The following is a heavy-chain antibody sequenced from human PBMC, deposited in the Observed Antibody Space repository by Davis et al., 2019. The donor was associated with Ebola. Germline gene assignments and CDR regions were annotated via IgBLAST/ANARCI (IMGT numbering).Heavy chain of an antibody. J-gene: IGHJ6*02. CDR2: VGIADDT. Sequence: PGGSLRLSCAASGFIFSIYDMHWVRQATGKGLEWVSAVGIADDTYYSGSVKGRFTISRDNSKNTLYLQMNSLRAEDTAVYYCAKDLVGVRGFYYYGMDVWGQGTTVTVSS. V-gene: IGHV3-13*01. CDR1: GFIFSIYD. D-gene: IGHD3-10*01. CDR3: AKDLVGVRGFYYYGMDV.